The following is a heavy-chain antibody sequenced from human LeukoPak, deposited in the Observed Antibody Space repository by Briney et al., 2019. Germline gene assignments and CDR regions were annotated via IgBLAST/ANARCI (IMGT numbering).Heavy chain of an antibody. J-gene: IGHJ3*01. CDR2: ISYDGSNK. Sequence: GGSLRLSCAASGFTFSSYAMHWVRQAPGKGLEWVAVISYDGSNKYYADSVKGRFTISRDNSKRSLYLQMNGLRPEDTAIYYCAKSRAPIAAPDAFDVWGQGTTVTVSS. D-gene: IGHD2-15*01. CDR1: GFTFSSYA. V-gene: IGHV3-30-3*02. CDR3: AKSRAPIAAPDAFDV.